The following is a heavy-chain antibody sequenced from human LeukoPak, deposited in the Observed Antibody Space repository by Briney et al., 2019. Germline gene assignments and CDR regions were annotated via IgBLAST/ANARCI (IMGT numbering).Heavy chain of an antibody. J-gene: IGHJ4*02. Sequence: GGSLRLSCAASGFTFSSYAMHWVRQAPGKGLEWVAVISYDGSNKYYADSVKGRFTISRDNSKNTLYLQMNSLRAEDTAVYYCASGRDVLASITMIVVVIHPFRYWGQGTLVTVSS. CDR2: ISYDGSNK. V-gene: IGHV3-30-3*01. CDR3: ASGRDVLASITMIVVVIHPFRY. CDR1: GFTFSSYA. D-gene: IGHD3-22*01.